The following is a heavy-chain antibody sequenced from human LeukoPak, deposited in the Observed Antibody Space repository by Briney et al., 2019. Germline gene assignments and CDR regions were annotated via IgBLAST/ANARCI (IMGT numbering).Heavy chain of an antibody. CDR3: ARMATGFGS. Sequence: SETLSLTCTVSGGSISSYYWSWIRQPPGKGLEWIGYIYYSGSTNYNPSLKSRVTISVDTSKSQFSLKLSSVTAADTAVYYCARMATGFGSWGQGTLVTVSS. J-gene: IGHJ5*02. CDR1: GGSISSYY. D-gene: IGHD5-24*01. V-gene: IGHV4-59*01. CDR2: IYYSGST.